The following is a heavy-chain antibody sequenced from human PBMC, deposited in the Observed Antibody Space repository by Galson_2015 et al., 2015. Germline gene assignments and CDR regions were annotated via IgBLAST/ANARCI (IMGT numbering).Heavy chain of an antibody. V-gene: IGHV3-30*04. CDR3: ARDPYYGSGTYYTFSYFDY. Sequence: SLRLSCAASGFTFTNYAMHWVRQAPGKGLEWVAVISYDGSDKYYADSVKGRFTISRDNSENTLYLQMNSLRAEDTVVYYCARDPYYGSGTYYTFSYFDYWGQGTLVTVSS. D-gene: IGHD3-10*01. J-gene: IGHJ4*02. CDR2: ISYDGSDK. CDR1: GFTFTNYA.